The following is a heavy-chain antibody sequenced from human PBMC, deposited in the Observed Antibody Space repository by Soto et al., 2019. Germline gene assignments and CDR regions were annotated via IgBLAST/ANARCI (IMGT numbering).Heavy chain of an antibody. J-gene: IGHJ5*02. CDR2: IYHGGST. CDR1: GYSMSSGYY. CDR3: ARVGPWVPYYYDSSPYTFENGFDP. D-gene: IGHD3-22*01. Sequence: ESLSLACVLSGYSMSSGYYWGWLPQPPVMGLWWIGSIYHGGSTYYNPSLNSRVTLSIDMTNNHVSLILNSVNAADTAVYYCARVGPWVPYYYDSSPYTFENGFDPWGQGTLVT. V-gene: IGHV4-38-2*01.